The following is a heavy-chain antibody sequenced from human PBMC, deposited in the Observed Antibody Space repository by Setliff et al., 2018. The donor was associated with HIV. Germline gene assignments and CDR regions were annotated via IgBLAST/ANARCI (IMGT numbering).Heavy chain of an antibody. Sequence: ASVKVSCKASGGTFSSYAISWVRQAPGQGLEWMGGIIPIFGTANYAQKFQGRVTITADESTSTAYMELSSLRSEDTAVYYCARVRRNGQLRYFDWLPLDAFDIWGQGTMVTVSS. D-gene: IGHD3-9*01. CDR1: GGTFSSYA. J-gene: IGHJ3*02. CDR3: ARVRRNGQLRYFDWLPLDAFDI. CDR2: IIPIFGTA. V-gene: IGHV1-69*13.